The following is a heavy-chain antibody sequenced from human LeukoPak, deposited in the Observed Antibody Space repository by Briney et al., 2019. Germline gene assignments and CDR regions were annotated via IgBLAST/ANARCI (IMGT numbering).Heavy chain of an antibody. CDR2: ISGSGGST. Sequence: GGSLRLSCAASGFTFSSYAMGWVRQAPGKGLEWVSAISGSGGSTYYADSVKGRFTISRDSSKNTLYLQMNSLRAEDTAVYYCAKDRPHVVGATPFDYWGQGTLVTVSS. CDR3: AKDRPHVVGATPFDY. J-gene: IGHJ4*02. D-gene: IGHD1-26*01. CDR1: GFTFSSYA. V-gene: IGHV3-23*01.